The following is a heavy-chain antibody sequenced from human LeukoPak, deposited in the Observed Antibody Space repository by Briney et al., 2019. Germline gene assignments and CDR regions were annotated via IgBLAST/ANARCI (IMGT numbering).Heavy chain of an antibody. Sequence: GASVKVSCKASGYTFTNYGISWVRQAPGQGLEWMGWISAYNGNTNYAQKLQGRVTMTTDTSTSTAYMELRSLRSEDAAVYYCARGSRFLEWLLRLWGQGTLVTVSS. CDR1: GYTFTNYG. D-gene: IGHD3-3*01. CDR3: ARGSRFLEWLLRL. CDR2: ISAYNGNT. V-gene: IGHV1-18*01. J-gene: IGHJ4*02.